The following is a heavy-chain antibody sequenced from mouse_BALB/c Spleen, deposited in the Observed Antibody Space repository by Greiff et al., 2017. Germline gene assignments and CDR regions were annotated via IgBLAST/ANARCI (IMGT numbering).Heavy chain of an antibody. Sequence: QVQLQQSGPELVKPGASVRISCKASGYTFTSYSIHWVKQRPGQGLEWIGWIYPGNVNTKYNEKFKGKATLTADKSSSTAYMQLLSLTSEDSAVYFCAGGYDYDWFAYWGQGTLVTVSA. D-gene: IGHD2-4*01. CDR3: AGGYDYDWFAY. CDR2: IYPGNVNT. CDR1: GYTFTSYS. V-gene: IGHV1S56*01. J-gene: IGHJ3*01.